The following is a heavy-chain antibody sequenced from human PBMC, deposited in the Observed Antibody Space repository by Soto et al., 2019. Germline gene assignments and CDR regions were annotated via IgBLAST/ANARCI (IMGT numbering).Heavy chain of an antibody. CDR3: AKGGTGSSVGRYMDV. CDR2: ISDTGGST. D-gene: IGHD1-1*01. V-gene: IGHV3-23*01. CDR1: GFTFSSYA. J-gene: IGHJ6*03. Sequence: EVQLLESGGGLVQPGGSLRLSCAASGFTFSSYAMSWVRQAPGKGLEWVSAISDTGGSTYHADSVKGRFTISRDNSKNPLYLLMNSPRAEDTAIYYCAKGGTGSSVGRYMDVWGNGTTVTVSS.